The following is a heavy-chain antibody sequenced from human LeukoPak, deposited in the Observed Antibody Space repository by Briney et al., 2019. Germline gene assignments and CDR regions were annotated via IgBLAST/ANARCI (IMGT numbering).Heavy chain of an antibody. J-gene: IGHJ6*03. Sequence: GGPLRLSCAASGFTFSNYAMTWVRQAPGKGLEWVSAITGSGGSTYYTDPVKGRFTISRDNSKNTLYLQMNSLRPEDTAVYYCAKDGSGSYYFSYYYYYMDVWGKGTTVTVSS. D-gene: IGHD3-10*01. CDR2: ITGSGGST. V-gene: IGHV3-23*01. CDR1: GFTFSNYA. CDR3: AKDGSGSYYFSYYYYYMDV.